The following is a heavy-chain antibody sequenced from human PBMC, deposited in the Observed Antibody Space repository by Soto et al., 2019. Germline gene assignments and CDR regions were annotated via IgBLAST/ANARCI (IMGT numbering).Heavy chain of an antibody. D-gene: IGHD3-22*01. V-gene: IGHV3-73*02. CDR3: TRQVSFYYDSSGYSLFDY. J-gene: IGHJ4*02. CDR2: IRRKASSDAT. CDR1: GFTFSGSG. Sequence: EVQLVESGGGLVQPGGSLKLSCAASGFTFSGSGMHWVRQASGKGLGWVGRIRRKASSDATAYAASVKGRFTISRDDSKNTAYLQMNSLKTEDTAVYYCTRQVSFYYDSSGYSLFDYWGQGTLVIVSS.